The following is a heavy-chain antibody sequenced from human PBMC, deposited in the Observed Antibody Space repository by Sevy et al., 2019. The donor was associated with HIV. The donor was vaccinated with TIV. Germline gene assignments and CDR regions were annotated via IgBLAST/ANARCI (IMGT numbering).Heavy chain of an antibody. CDR2: IYYSGST. D-gene: IGHD2-2*01. Sequence: SETLSLTCTVSGGSISSYYWSWIRQPPGKGLEWIGYIYYSGSTNYNPSLKSRVTISVDTSKNQFSLKLSSVTAADTAVYYWAGEASWDYYYGMDVWGQGTTVTVSS. J-gene: IGHJ6*02. V-gene: IGHV4-59*13. CDR3: AGEASWDYYYGMDV. CDR1: GGSISSYY.